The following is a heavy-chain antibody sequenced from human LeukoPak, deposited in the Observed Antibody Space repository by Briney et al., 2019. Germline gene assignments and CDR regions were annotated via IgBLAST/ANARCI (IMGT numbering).Heavy chain of an antibody. D-gene: IGHD7-27*01. Sequence: GGSLRLSCAASGFTFSSYAMSWVRQAPGKGLEWVSAISGSGGNTYYADSVKGRFTISRDNSKNTLYLQMNSLRAEDTAVYYCASPNELGWGPDAFDIWGQGTMVTVSS. CDR3: ASPNELGWGPDAFDI. CDR1: GFTFSSYA. J-gene: IGHJ3*02. CDR2: ISGSGGNT. V-gene: IGHV3-23*01.